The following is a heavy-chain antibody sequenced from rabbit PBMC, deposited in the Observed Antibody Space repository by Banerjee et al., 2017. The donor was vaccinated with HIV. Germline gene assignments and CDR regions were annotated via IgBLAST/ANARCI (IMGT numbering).Heavy chain of an antibody. J-gene: IGHJ4*01. CDR2: INTISGDT. D-gene: IGHD4-1*01. Sequence: QEQLVESGGGLVQPEGSLTLTCTASGSTLSRYYICWVRQAPGKGLEWIACINTISGDTVYATWAKGRFTISKASWTTVTLQMTSLTAADTATYFCARDLAGVIGWNFNLWGQGTLVTVS. CDR1: GSTLSRYY. V-gene: IGHV1S45*01. CDR3: ARDLAGVIGWNFNL.